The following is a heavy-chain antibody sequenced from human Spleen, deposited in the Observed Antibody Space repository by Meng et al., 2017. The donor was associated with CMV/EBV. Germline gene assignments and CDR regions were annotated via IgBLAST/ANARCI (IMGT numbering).Heavy chain of an antibody. CDR1: GGSFSDYY. J-gene: IGHJ3*02. V-gene: IGHV4-34*01. Sequence: SETLSLTCAVYGGSFSDYYWNWIRQPPGKGLEWIGENNQSGTTNYNPSLKSRVTISVDSSKKQFSLKLSSVTAADTAVYYCARYSYGLDDAFDIWGQGTMVTVSS. CDR2: NNQSGTT. CDR3: ARYSYGLDDAFDI. D-gene: IGHD5-18*01.